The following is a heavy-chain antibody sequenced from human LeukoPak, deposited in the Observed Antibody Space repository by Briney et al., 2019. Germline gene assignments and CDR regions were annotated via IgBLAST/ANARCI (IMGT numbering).Heavy chain of an antibody. Sequence: SETLSLSCTVSGGSISSYYWSWIRQPPGKGLEWIGYIYYSGSTNYNPSLKSRVTISVDTSKNQFSLKLSSVTAADTAVYYCARGTYYDYVWGSYRYTSYFDYWGQGTLVTVSS. CDR3: ARGTYYDYVWGSYRYTSYFDY. V-gene: IGHV4-59*01. D-gene: IGHD3-16*02. J-gene: IGHJ4*02. CDR1: GGSISSYY. CDR2: IYYSGST.